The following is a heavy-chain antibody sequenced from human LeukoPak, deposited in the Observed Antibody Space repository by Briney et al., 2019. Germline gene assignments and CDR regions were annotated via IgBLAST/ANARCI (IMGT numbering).Heavy chain of an antibody. V-gene: IGHV3-23*01. CDR1: GFTFTSYS. D-gene: IGHD1-26*01. CDR3: AKGGKWDVTPFDY. J-gene: IGHJ4*02. CDR2: ISGGGGST. Sequence: PGGSVRLSCAASGFTFTSYSMNWVRQAPGKGLEWVSTISGGGGSTYHADSVKGRFTISRDNSKNTLYLQVNSLRAEDTAVYYCAKGGKWDVTPFDYWGQGTLVTVSS.